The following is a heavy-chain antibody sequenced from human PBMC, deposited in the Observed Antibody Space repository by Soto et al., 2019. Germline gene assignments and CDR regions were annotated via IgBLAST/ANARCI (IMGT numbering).Heavy chain of an antibody. CDR1: GFTVSSNY. J-gene: IGHJ6*02. V-gene: IGHV3-53*01. CDR2: IYSGGST. D-gene: IGHD6-13*01. Sequence: PGGSLRLSCAASGFTVSSNYMSWVRQAPGKGLEWVSVIYSGGSTYYADSVKGRFTISRDNSKNTLYLQMNSLRAEDTAVYYCASRHSSRWYMGGGYYYGMHVRGPVTTLAVYS. CDR3: ASRHSSRWYMGGGYYYGMHV.